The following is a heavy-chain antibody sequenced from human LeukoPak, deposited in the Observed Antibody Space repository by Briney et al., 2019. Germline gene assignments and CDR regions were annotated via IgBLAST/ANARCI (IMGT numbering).Heavy chain of an antibody. J-gene: IGHJ5*02. CDR1: GFTFSRSW. CDR2: INEDGSEI. D-gene: IGHD2-21*01. V-gene: IGHV3-7*04. Sequence: GGSLRLSCAASGFTFSRSWMTWVRQAPGKGLNGVASINEDGSEIHYVDSVKGRFTISRDNAKDSLYLQMNSLTAEDTAMYYCVRAYHPGGWFDPWGQGTLVTVSS. CDR3: VRAYHPGGWFDP.